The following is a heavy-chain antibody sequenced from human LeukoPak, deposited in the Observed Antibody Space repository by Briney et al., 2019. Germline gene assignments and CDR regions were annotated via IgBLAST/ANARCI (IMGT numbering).Heavy chain of an antibody. J-gene: IGHJ4*02. CDR2: IYYSGST. Sequence: SETLSLTCAVYGGSFSGYYWSWIRQPPGKGLEWIGSIYYSGSTYYNPSLKSRVTISVDTSKNQFSLKLSSVTAADTAVYYCARHAPMVRGVSPLDYWGQGTLVTVSS. V-gene: IGHV4-34*01. CDR3: ARHAPMVRGVSPLDY. D-gene: IGHD3-10*01. CDR1: GGSFSGYY.